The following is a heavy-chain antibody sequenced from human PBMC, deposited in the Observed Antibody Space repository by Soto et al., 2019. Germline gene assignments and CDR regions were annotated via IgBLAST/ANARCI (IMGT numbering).Heavy chain of an antibody. J-gene: IGHJ3*02. CDR3: ARDEVTMVRGVINPPWALDI. Sequence: ASVKVSCKASGYTFTSYGISWVRQAPGQGLEWMGWISAYNGNTNYAQKLQGRVTMTTDTSTSTAYMELRSLRSDDTAVYYCARDEVTMVRGVINPPWALDIWGQGTMVTVSS. CDR2: ISAYNGNT. V-gene: IGHV1-18*01. D-gene: IGHD3-10*01. CDR1: GYTFTSYG.